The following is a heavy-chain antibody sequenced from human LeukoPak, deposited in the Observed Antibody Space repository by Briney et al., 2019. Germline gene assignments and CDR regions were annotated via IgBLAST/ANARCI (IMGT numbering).Heavy chain of an antibody. CDR3: AKAAVFHHPFDI. D-gene: IGHD1-14*01. CDR1: GFTFRTYG. J-gene: IGHJ3*02. CDR2: IYNDGANK. Sequence: GGSLRLSCVVYGFTFRTYGMHWVRQAPGKGLEWVAFIYNDGANKYHADSVKGRLTISRDNSKNTLYLQMNSLRAEDTAVYYCAKAAVFHHPFDIWGQGTMVTVSS. V-gene: IGHV3-30*02.